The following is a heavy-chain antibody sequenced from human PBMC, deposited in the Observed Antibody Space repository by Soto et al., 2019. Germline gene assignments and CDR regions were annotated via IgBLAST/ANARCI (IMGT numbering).Heavy chain of an antibody. CDR2: ISGSGGST. D-gene: IGHD1-26*01. CDR3: AKEYSRRVGSPTGVDY. V-gene: IGHV3-23*01. Sequence: WGSLSLSCAAAEVSCSSYAMISVRQAPGKGLEWVSAISGSGGSTYYADSVKGRFTISRDNSKNTLYLQMNSLRAEDTAVYYCAKEYSRRVGSPTGVDYWGQGTLVPVSS. CDR1: EVSCSSYA. J-gene: IGHJ4*02.